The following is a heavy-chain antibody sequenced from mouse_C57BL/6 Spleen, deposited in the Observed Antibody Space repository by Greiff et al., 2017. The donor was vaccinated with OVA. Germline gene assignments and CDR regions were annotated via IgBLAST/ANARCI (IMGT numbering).Heavy chain of an antibody. CDR1: GYTFTSYW. J-gene: IGHJ2*01. CDR2: IDPSDSYT. CDR3: ARWDGYDNYFDY. V-gene: IGHV1-50*01. Sequence: QVQLKQSGAELVKPGASVKLSCKASGYTFTSYWMPWVKQRPGQGLEWIGEIDPSDSYTNYNQKFKGKATLTVDTSSSTAYMQLSSLTSEDSAVYYCARWDGYDNYFDYWGQGTTLTVSA. D-gene: IGHD2-2*01.